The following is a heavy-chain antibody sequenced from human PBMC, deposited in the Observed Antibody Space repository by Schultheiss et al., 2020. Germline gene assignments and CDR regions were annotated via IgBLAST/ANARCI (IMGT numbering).Heavy chain of an antibody. V-gene: IGHV4-59*04. J-gene: IGHJ4*02. Sequence: SETLSLTCTVSGGSISSYYWSWIRQPPGKGLEWVGTIYYTGSTYYNPSLKSRVTISMDTSKNQFSLKLTSVTATDTAVYYCARHAGDSGSHDYWGQGTLVTVSS. CDR1: GGSISSYY. D-gene: IGHD3-10*01. CDR3: ARHAGDSGSHDY. CDR2: IYYTGST.